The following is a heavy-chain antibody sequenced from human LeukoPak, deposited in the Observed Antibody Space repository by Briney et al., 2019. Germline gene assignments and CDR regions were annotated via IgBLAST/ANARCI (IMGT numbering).Heavy chain of an antibody. Sequence: GGSLRLSCAASGFTFSNAWMSWVRQAPGKGLEWVGRIKSKTDGGTTDYAAPVKGRFTISRDDSKNTLYLQMNSLKTEDTAVYYCTTGITIFGVVLVAFDIWGQGTMVTVSS. V-gene: IGHV3-15*01. CDR2: IKSKTDGGTT. CDR3: TTGITIFGVVLVAFDI. CDR1: GFTFSNAW. J-gene: IGHJ3*02. D-gene: IGHD3-3*01.